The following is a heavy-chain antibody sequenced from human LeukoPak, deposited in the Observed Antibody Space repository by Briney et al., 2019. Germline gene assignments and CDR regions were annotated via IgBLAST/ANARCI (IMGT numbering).Heavy chain of an antibody. J-gene: IGHJ4*02. CDR2: IIPIFGTA. V-gene: IGHV1-69*06. CDR1: GGTFSSYA. D-gene: IGHD3-10*01. Sequence: GASVKVSCKASGGTFSSYAISWVRQAPGQGLEWMGGIIPIFGTANYAQKFQGRVTITADKSTSTAYMELSSLRSEDTAVYYCARLYYGSGILGSWGQGTLVTVSS. CDR3: ARLYYGSGILGS.